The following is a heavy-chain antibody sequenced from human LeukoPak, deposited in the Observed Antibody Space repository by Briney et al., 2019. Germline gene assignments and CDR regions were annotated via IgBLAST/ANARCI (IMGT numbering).Heavy chain of an antibody. CDR3: ARENGSGSMD. CDR1: GYTFTGYY. CDR2: INPNSGGT. J-gene: IGHJ4*02. Sequence: ASVKVSCKASGYTFTGYYMHWVRQAPGQGLEWMGWINPNSGGTNYAQKFQGRVTMTRDTSISTAYMELSWLRSDDTAVYYCARENGSGSMDWGQGTLVTVSS. V-gene: IGHV1-2*02. D-gene: IGHD3-10*01.